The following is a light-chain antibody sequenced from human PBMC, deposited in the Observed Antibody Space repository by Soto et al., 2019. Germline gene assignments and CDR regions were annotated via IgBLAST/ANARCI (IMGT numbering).Light chain of an antibody. CDR3: KSYAGSNTYV. V-gene: IGLV1-40*01. J-gene: IGLJ1*01. CDR1: NSNLGAGYD. CDR2: EVV. Sequence: QSVLTQPPSVSGAPGQRVTISCTGNNSNLGAGYDVHWYQHHAGKAPLLIIYEVVQRPSGVPDRFSGSKSGNTASLTVSGLQAADEADYFCKSYAGSNTYVFGSGTKLTVL.